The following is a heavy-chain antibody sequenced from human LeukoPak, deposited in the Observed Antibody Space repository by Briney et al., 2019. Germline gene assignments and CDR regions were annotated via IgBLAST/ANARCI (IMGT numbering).Heavy chain of an antibody. CDR3: ARLGYFDSGRSI. D-gene: IGHD3-22*01. J-gene: IGHJ3*02. CDR2: VHTSGTT. V-gene: IGHV4-61*02. CDR1: GGSISSDSYY. Sequence: PSETLSLTCTVSGGSISSDSYYWSWVRQPAGRELGWIGRVHTSGTTNYNPSLKSRVTISLDTSKNQFSLKLNSVTAADTAVYYCARLGYFDSGRSIRGQGTMVTVSS.